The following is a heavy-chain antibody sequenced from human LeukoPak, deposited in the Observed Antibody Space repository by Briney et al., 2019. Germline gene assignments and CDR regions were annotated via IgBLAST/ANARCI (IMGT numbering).Heavy chain of an antibody. Sequence: PGGSLRLSCAASGFTFSSYGMHWVRQAPGRGLEWVAFIRYDGSNKYYADSVKGRFTISRDNSKNTLYLQMNSLRAEDTAVYYCAKDAGRSGYFDYWGQGTLVTVSS. CDR2: IRYDGSNK. CDR3: AKDAGRSGYFDY. V-gene: IGHV3-30*02. D-gene: IGHD3-3*01. J-gene: IGHJ4*02. CDR1: GFTFSSYG.